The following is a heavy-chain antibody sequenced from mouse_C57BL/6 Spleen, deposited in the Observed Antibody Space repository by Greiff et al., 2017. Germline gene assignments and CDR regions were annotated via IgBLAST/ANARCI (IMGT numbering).Heavy chain of an antibody. V-gene: IGHV1-80*01. Sequence: VQLQQSGAELVKPGASVKISCKASGYAFSSYWMNWVKQRPGKGLEWIGQIYPGDGDTNYNGKFKGKATLTADKSSSTAYMQLSSLTSEDSAVYFCARADYGSSRAMDYWGQGTSVTVSS. CDR1: GYAFSSYW. J-gene: IGHJ4*01. CDR2: IYPGDGDT. CDR3: ARADYGSSRAMDY. D-gene: IGHD1-1*01.